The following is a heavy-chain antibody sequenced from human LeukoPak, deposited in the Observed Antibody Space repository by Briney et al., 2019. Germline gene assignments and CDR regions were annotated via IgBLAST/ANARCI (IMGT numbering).Heavy chain of an antibody. V-gene: IGHV1-2*02. CDR3: ARDPVFPYYYDSSGYCDY. CDR1: GYTFSGYY. Sequence: ASVKVSCKASGYTFSGYYIFWVRRAPGQGLEWMGWINPNSGGTNYAQKFQGRVTMTRDTSISTAYMELSRLRSDDTAVYYCARDPVFPYYYDSSGYCDYWGQGTLVTVSS. CDR2: INPNSGGT. D-gene: IGHD3-22*01. J-gene: IGHJ4*02.